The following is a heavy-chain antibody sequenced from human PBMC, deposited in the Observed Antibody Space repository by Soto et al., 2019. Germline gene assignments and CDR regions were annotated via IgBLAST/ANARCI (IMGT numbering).Heavy chain of an antibody. D-gene: IGHD1-1*01. Sequence: QVQLVESGGGVVQPGRSLRLSCAASGFTFSSYAMHWVRQAPGKGLEWVAVISYDGSNKYYADSVKGRFTLSRHNSKNALYLQMNSLRAADTAVYYCARVAVEIATIHVFDYWGQGTLVTVSS. CDR1: GFTFSSYA. CDR2: ISYDGSNK. J-gene: IGHJ4*02. V-gene: IGHV3-30-3*01. CDR3: ARVAVEIATIHVFDY.